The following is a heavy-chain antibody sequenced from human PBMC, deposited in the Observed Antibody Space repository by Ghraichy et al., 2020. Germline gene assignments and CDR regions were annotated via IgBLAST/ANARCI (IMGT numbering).Heavy chain of an antibody. Sequence: LSLTCVGSGFSFSGYSMNWVRQSPGKGLEWVSSITSSSRTKSYADSVQGRFTISRDNVRNSMNLQMNSLRDEDTAVYYCARGSRVVRFYYYDGMDVWGQGTTVTVSS. CDR2: ITSSSRTK. CDR3: ARGSRVVRFYYYDGMDV. J-gene: IGHJ6*02. D-gene: IGHD4-23*01. CDR1: GFSFSGYS. V-gene: IGHV3-48*02.